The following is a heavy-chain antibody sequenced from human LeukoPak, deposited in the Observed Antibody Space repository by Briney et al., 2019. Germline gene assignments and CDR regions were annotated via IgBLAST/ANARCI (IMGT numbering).Heavy chain of an antibody. CDR3: ARDYYDSSGYYYYYYGMDV. J-gene: IGHJ6*02. CDR2: ISYDGSNR. V-gene: IGHV3-30-3*01. D-gene: IGHD3-22*01. Sequence: GGSLRLSCAASGFTFSSYAMHWVRQAPGKGLEWVAVISYDGSNRYYADSVKGRFTISRDNSKNTLYLQMNSLRAEDTAVYYCARDYYDSSGYYYYYYGMDVWGQGTTVTVSS. CDR1: GFTFSSYA.